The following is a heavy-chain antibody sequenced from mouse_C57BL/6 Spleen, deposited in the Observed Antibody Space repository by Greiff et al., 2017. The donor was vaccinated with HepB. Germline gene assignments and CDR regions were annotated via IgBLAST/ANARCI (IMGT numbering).Heavy chain of an antibody. CDR1: GYTFTDYH. Sequence: EVQLQQSGPELVKPGASVKIPCKASGYTFTDYHMDWVKQSHGKSLEWIGDINPNNGGTIYNQKFKGKATLTVDKSSSTAYMELRSLTSEDTVVYYCARSIYDGYYPSDYWGQGTTLTVSS. V-gene: IGHV1-18*01. CDR2: INPNNGGT. J-gene: IGHJ2*01. CDR3: ARSIYDGYYPSDY. D-gene: IGHD2-3*01.